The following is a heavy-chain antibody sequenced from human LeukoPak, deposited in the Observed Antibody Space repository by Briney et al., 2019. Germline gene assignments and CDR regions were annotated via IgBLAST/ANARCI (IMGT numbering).Heavy chain of an antibody. CDR2: INPNSGGT. J-gene: IGHJ4*02. V-gene: IGHV1-2*02. Sequence: ASVKVSCKASGYTFTGYYMHWVRQAPGQGLEWMGWINPNSGGTNYAQKFQGRVTMTRDTSISTAYMELSGLRSDDTAVYYCARDFSDWYYFDYWGQGTLVTVSS. CDR3: ARDFSDWYYFDY. D-gene: IGHD6-19*01. CDR1: GYTFTGYY.